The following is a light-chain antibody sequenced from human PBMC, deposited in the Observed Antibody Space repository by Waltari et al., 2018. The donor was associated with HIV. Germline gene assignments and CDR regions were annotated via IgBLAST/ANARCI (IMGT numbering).Light chain of an antibody. Sequence: QSVVTQPPSASGTPGQRVTISCSGSSSNIGSNPVHWYQQIPGTAPKLLIYSNNQRPSGVPDRLSGSKSGTSASLAISGLQSEDEADYYCAAWDDSLNGNVFGTGTKVTVL. CDR3: AAWDDSLNGNV. J-gene: IGLJ1*01. V-gene: IGLV1-44*01. CDR1: SSNIGSNP. CDR2: SNN.